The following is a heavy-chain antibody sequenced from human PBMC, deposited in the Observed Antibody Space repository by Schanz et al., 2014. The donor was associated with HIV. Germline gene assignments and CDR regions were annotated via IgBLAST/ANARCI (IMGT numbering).Heavy chain of an antibody. CDR3: ARVNKDIGGYYFDY. D-gene: IGHD2-15*01. J-gene: IGHJ4*02. CDR1: GYTFTSYG. V-gene: IGHV1-18*01. CDR2: ISTYNGNT. Sequence: QVQLVLSGAEVKRPGALVKVSCKASGYTFTSYGITWVRQAPGQGLEWMGWISTYNGNTIYAQKFQGRVTMTTDTSTSTAYMELRSLRSDDTAVYYCARVNKDIGGYYFDYWGQGTLVTVSS.